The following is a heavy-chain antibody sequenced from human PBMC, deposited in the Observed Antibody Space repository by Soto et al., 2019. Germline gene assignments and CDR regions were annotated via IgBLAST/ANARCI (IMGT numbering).Heavy chain of an antibody. J-gene: IGHJ4*02. D-gene: IGHD2-15*01. CDR3: AKGSDGSCYGALDY. CDR2: ISGSGDST. CDR1: GFTFSGCA. Sequence: GGSLRLSCAASGFTFSGCAMGWVRQAPGKGLEWVSSISGSGDSTYYADSVKGRFTISRDISKNTLYLQMNSLRAEDTAVYYCAKGSDGSCYGALDYRGQGTLVTVSS. V-gene: IGHV3-23*01.